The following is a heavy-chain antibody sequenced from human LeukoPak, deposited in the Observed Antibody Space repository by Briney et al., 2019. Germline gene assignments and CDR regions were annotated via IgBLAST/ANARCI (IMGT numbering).Heavy chain of an antibody. CDR1: GGSISSSNW. CDR3: SRATSGSYFDY. V-gene: IGHV4-4*02. J-gene: IGHJ4*02. D-gene: IGHD3-10*01. Sequence: SETLSLTCAVSGGSISSSNWWSWVRQPPGKGMEWIGEIYHSGSTNYNPSLKSRVTISVDKSNNQFSLKLSSVTAADTAVYYCSRATSGSYFDYWGQGTLVTVSS. CDR2: IYHSGST.